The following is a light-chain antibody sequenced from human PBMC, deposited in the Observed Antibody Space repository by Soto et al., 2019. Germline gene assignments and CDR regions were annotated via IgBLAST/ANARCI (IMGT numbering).Light chain of an antibody. Sequence: DIVMTQSPDSLAVSLGERATINCKSSQSVLYSSNNKNYLAWYQQKPGQDPRLLIYDASERATGIPARFSGSGSETDFTLTISSLEPEDFGVYYCLHRMNWPLTFGQGTRLEIK. CDR1: QSVLYSSNNKNY. CDR2: DAS. V-gene: IGKV4-1*01. CDR3: LHRMNWPLT. J-gene: IGKJ5*01.